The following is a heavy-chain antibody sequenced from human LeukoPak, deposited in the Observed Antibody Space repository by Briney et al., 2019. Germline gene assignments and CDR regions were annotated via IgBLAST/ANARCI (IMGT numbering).Heavy chain of an antibody. CDR2: IHDSGST. CDR1: GGSISSGDYH. V-gene: IGHV4-30-4*01. J-gene: IGHJ5*02. D-gene: IGHD3-10*01. Sequence: SETLSLTCTVSGGSISSGDYHWNWIRQSPGKGLEWIGFIHDSGSTYYNPSLKSRLTISVDMSKKQISLKLSSVTAADTAVYYCARGYGSGSYYYGWFDPWGQGTLVTDSS. CDR3: ARGYGSGSYYYGWFDP.